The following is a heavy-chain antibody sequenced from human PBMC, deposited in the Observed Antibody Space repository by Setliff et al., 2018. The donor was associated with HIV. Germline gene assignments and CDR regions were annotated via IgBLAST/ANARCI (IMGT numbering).Heavy chain of an antibody. Sequence: SETLSLTCTVSGGSISSGSYYWSWIRQPPGKGLEWIGSIYYSGSTYYNPSLKSRVTISVDTSKNQFSLKLSSVTAADTAVYYCAREWVLAATGTGIDPWGQGTLVTVSS. CDR3: AREWVLAATGTGIDP. CDR2: IYYSGST. CDR1: GGSISSGSYY. J-gene: IGHJ5*02. D-gene: IGHD6-13*01. V-gene: IGHV4-39*02.